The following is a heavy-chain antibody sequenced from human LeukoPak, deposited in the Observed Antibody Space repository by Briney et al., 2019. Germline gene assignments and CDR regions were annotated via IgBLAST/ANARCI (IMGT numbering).Heavy chain of an antibody. CDR2: ISYDGSNK. J-gene: IGHJ4*02. CDR1: GFTFSSYA. V-gene: IGHV3-30-3*01. D-gene: IGHD2-2*01. Sequence: GRSLRLSCAASGFTFSSYAMHWVRQAPGKGLEWVAVISYDGSNKYYADSVKGRFTISRDNSKNTLYLQMNSLRAEDTAVYYCARRRGYCSSTSCPDPDYWGQGTLVTVSS. CDR3: ARRRGYCSSTSCPDPDY.